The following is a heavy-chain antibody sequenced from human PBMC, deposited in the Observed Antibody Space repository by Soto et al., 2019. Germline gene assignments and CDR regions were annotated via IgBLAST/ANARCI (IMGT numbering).Heavy chain of an antibody. J-gene: IGHJ6*02. D-gene: IGHD6-13*01. CDR1: GGTFSSYA. V-gene: IGHV1-69*13. CDR2: IIPIFGTA. Sequence: RASVKVSCKASGGTFSSYAISWVRQAPGQGLEWMGGIIPIFGTANYAQKFQGRVTITADESTSTAYMELSSLRSEDTAVYYCARIGRIAAAGTDNYYYGMDVWGQGTTVTVSS. CDR3: ARIGRIAAAGTDNYYYGMDV.